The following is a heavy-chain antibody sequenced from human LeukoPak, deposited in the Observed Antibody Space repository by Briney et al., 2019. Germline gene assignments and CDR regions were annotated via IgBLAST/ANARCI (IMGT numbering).Heavy chain of an antibody. CDR2: ISGSGGST. CDR3: AKDGYCSSTSCYPLIDY. J-gene: IGHJ4*02. Sequence: GGSLTLSCAASGFTFSRYAMSWVRQPPGKGLEWVSAISGSGGSTYYADSGKGRLTISRDNFKDTLYLQMNSLRADDTAVYYCAKDGYCSSTSCYPLIDYWGQGALVTVSS. V-gene: IGHV3-23*01. D-gene: IGHD2-2*01. CDR1: GFTFSRYA.